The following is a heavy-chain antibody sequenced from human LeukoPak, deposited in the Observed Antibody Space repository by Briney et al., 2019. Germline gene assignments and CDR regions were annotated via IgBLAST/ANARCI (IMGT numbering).Heavy chain of an antibody. CDR2: IYTSGST. Sequence: SETLSLTCTVSGGSISSYYWSWIRQPPGKGLEWIGHIYTSGSTNYNPSLKSRVTISVDTSKNQFSLKLSSVTAADTAVYYCARQWYYDFWSGYDPWGQGTLVTVSS. J-gene: IGHJ5*02. V-gene: IGHV4-4*09. D-gene: IGHD3-3*01. CDR1: GGSISSYY. CDR3: ARQWYYDFWSGYDP.